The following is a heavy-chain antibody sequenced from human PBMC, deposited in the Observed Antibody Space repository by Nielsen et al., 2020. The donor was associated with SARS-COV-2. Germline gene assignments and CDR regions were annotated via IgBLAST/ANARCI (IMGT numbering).Heavy chain of an antibody. V-gene: IGHV4-39*01. CDR3: ARQDPGELWFDP. CDR1: GGSISSSIYY. CDR2: IYYSGST. Sequence: SETLSLTCTVSGGSISSSIYYWGWIRQPPGKRLEWIGSIYYSGSTYYNPSLKSRVTISVDTSKNQFSLKLSSVTAADTAVYYCARQDPGELWFDPWGQGTLVTVSS. J-gene: IGHJ5*02. D-gene: IGHD3-10*01.